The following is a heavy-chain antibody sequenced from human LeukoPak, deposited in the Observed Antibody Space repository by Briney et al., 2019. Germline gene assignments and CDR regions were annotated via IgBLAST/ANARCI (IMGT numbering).Heavy chain of an antibody. D-gene: IGHD3-10*01. CDR1: GFTFSSYA. CDR2: ISHTGSDT. V-gene: IGHV3-23*01. J-gene: IGHJ4*02. CDR3: AKRFYGSGSFYGD. Sequence: SGGSLRLSCAASGFTFSSYAMSWVRQAPGKGLEWVSAISHTGSDTYYADSVKDRFFISRDNSKNTLYLQMNSLRAEDTALYYCAKRFYGSGSFYGDWGRGTLVTVSS.